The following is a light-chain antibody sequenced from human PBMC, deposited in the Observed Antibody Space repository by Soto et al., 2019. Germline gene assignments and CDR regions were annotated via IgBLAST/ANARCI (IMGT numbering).Light chain of an antibody. CDR3: SSYTSSYTDV. J-gene: IGLJ1*01. V-gene: IGLV2-14*03. CDR1: SSDVGGYNY. Sequence: QSVLTQPASVSGSPGQSIAIYCTGTSSDVGGYNYVSWYQHHPGKAPKLMIYDVTNRPSGVSNRFSGSKSGNTASLTISGLQADDEADYYCSSYTSSYTDVFGPGTKVTVL. CDR2: DVT.